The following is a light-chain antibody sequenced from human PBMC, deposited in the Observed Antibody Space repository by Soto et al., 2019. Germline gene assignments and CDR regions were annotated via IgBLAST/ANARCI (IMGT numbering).Light chain of an antibody. J-gene: IGKJ1*01. CDR1: QDIRNE. CDR2: AVS. V-gene: IGKV1-17*01. CDR3: LQHNSDIGTWT. Sequence: DIQMTQSPSSLSASVGDRVTITCRASQDIRNELAWYQQKPGNAPKRLIYAVSSLQSGVPSRFSGSGSGTEFTLTISSLQPEDFATYFCLQHNSDIGTWTFGQGTKVDIK.